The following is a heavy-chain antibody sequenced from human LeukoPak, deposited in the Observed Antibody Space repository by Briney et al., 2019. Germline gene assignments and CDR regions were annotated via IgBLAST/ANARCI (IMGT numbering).Heavy chain of an antibody. CDR3: ARDYYDSSGYYHFDY. V-gene: IGHV3-21*01. CDR2: ISSSSSYI. J-gene: IGHJ4*02. Sequence: GGSLRLSCAASGFAFSSYSMNWVRQAPGKGLEWVSSISSSSSYIYYADSVKGRFTISRDNAKNPLYLQMNSLRAEDTAVYYCARDYYDSSGYYHFDYWGQGTLVTVSS. CDR1: GFAFSSYS. D-gene: IGHD3-22*01.